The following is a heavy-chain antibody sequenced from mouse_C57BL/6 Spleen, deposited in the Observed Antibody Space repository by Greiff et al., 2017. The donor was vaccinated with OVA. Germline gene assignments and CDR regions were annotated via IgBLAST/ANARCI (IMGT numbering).Heavy chain of an antibody. V-gene: IGHV5-6*01. J-gene: IGHJ2*01. CDR3: ARLSGDYGDYFDY. D-gene: IGHD2-4*01. CDR2: ISSGGSYT. Sequence: EVQVVESGGDLVKPGGSLKLSCAASGFTFSSYGMSWVRQTPDKRLEWVATISSGGSYTYYPDSVKGRFTISRDNAKNTLYLQMSSLKSEDTAMYYCARLSGDYGDYFDYWGQGTTLTVSS. CDR1: GFTFSSYG.